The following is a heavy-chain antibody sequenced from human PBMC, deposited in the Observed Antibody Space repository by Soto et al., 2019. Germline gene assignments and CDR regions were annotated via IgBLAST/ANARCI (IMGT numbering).Heavy chain of an antibody. CDR2: IYHSGST. CDR3: AREYYDFWSGSFRWFDP. D-gene: IGHD3-3*01. V-gene: IGHV4-30-2*01. Sequence: SETLSLTCAVSGGSISSGGYSWSWIRQPPGKGLEWIGYIYHSGSTYYNPSLKSRVTISVDRSKNQFSLKLSSVTAADTAVYYCAREYYDFWSGSFRWFDPWGQGTLVTVSS. CDR1: GGSISSGGYS. J-gene: IGHJ5*02.